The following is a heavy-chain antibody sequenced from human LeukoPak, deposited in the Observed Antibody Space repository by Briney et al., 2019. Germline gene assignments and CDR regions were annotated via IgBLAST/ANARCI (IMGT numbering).Heavy chain of an antibody. J-gene: IGHJ3*02. CDR2: ISGSGTNT. D-gene: IGHD4-17*01. Sequence: TGGSLRLSCAASGFTFSSYAMSWVRQAPGKGLEWVSAISGSGTNTYYADSVKGRFTISRDNSKNTLYLQMNSLRAEDTAVYYCAKDHSPLMTTVTTVRFDAFDIWGQGTMVTVSS. CDR1: GFTFSSYA. CDR3: AKDHSPLMTTVTTVRFDAFDI. V-gene: IGHV3-23*01.